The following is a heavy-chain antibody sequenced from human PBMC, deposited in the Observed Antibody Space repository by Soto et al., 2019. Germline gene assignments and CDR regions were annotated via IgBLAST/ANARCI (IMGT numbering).Heavy chain of an antibody. CDR3: ARRYAYDFDY. CDR1: GGSISSGGYS. J-gene: IGHJ4*02. Sequence: SETLSLTCAVSGGSISSGGYSWSWIRQPPGKGLEWIGYMYHSGSTYYNPSLKSRVTISVDTSKNQLSLKLSSVAAAGTALYYCARRYAYDFDYWGQGTLVTVAS. CDR2: MYHSGST. V-gene: IGHV4-30-2*01. D-gene: IGHD3-9*01.